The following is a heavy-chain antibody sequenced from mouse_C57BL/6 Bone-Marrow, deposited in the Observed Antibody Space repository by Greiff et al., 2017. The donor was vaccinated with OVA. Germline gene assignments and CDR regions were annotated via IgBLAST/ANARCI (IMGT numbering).Heavy chain of an antibody. CDR1: GYTFTSYW. J-gene: IGHJ3*01. CDR2: IDPSDSYT. D-gene: IGHD4-1*02. CDR3: ARGNWLFAY. Sequence: QVQLQQPGAELVRPGTSVKLSCKASGYTFTSYWMHWVKQRLGQGLEWIGVIDPSDSYTNYNQKFKGKATLTVDTSSSTAYMQLSSLTSEDSAVYYCARGNWLFAYWGQGTLVTVSA. V-gene: IGHV1-59*01.